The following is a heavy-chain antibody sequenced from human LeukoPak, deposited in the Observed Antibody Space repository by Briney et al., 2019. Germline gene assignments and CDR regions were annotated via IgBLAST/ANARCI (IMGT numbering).Heavy chain of an antibody. CDR3: ARDTSTTYYDFWSGYQAGGFDY. V-gene: IGHV4-4*07. D-gene: IGHD3-3*01. CDR2: IYTSGST. Sequence: SETLSLTCAVYGGSFSGYYWSWIRQPAGKGLEWIGRIYTSGSTNYNPSLKSRVTMSVDTSKNQFSLKLSSVTAADTAVYYCARDTSTTYYDFWSGYQAGGFDYWGQGTLVTVSS. CDR1: GGSFSGYY. J-gene: IGHJ4*02.